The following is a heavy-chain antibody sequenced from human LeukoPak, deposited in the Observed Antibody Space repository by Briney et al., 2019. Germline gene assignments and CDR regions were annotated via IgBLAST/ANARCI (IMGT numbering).Heavy chain of an antibody. J-gene: IGHJ6*03. V-gene: IGHV3-48*01. CDR1: GFTFSTHT. CDR3: ARGLYYIDV. Sequence: PGGSLRLSCAASGFTFSTHTMAWVRQAPGKGLEWVSYISGSTSVIYYADSVKGRFTISRDNAKNSLYLQTNSLRTEDTAIYYCARGLYYIDVWGNGTAVTVS. CDR2: ISGSTSVI.